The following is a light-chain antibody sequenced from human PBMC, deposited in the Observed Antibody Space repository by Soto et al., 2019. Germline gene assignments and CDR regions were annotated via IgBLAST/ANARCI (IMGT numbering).Light chain of an antibody. V-gene: IGKV1-5*01. CDR2: DAS. CDR3: QQYNAYPWT. Sequence: DIQMTQSPSTLSASVGDRVTITCRASQSISSWLAWYQQKPGKAPKLLMYDASSLDSGVPSRFSGSGSGTEFTLTISSLHPDDLATYYCQQYNAYPWTFGQGTKVEIK. J-gene: IGKJ1*01. CDR1: QSISSW.